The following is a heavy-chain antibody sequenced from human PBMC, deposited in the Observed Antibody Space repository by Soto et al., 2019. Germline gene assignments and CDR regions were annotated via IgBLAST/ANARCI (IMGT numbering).Heavy chain of an antibody. Sequence: SETLSLTCTVSGGSLGSSSYYWGWIRQSPGKGLEWIGNIYYSGNTFYNPSLKSRVTVSVDTSKNQFYLHLSSVTAADTAIFYCASIAAPGTTHFDFWGQGTLVTVSS. CDR2: IYYSGNT. CDR1: GGSLGSSSYY. V-gene: IGHV4-39*01. CDR3: ASIAAPGTTHFDF. J-gene: IGHJ4*02. D-gene: IGHD6-13*01.